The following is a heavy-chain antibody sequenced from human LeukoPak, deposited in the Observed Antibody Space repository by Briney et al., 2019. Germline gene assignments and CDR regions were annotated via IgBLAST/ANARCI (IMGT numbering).Heavy chain of an antibody. J-gene: IGHJ4*02. V-gene: IGHV4-59*01. Sequence: PSETLSLTCTVSGGSISSYYWSWIRQPPGKGLEWIGNIYDRGSTKYNPSLKSRVTISVDTSKNQFSLRLSSVTATDTAVYYCARGRTFDNWGQGTLVTVSS. CDR3: ARGRTFDN. CDR1: GGSISSYY. CDR2: IYDRGST.